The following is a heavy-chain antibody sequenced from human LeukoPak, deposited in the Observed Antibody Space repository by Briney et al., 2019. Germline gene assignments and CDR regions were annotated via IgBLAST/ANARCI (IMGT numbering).Heavy chain of an antibody. CDR2: INPNSGGT. CDR1: GYTFTGYY. Sequence: ASVKVSCKASGYTFTGYYIHWVRQAPGQGLEWMGWINPNSGGTNYAQKFQGRVTMTRDTSISTAYMELSRLRSDDTAVYYCARDSHEITVTTLDWGQGTLVTVSS. V-gene: IGHV1-2*02. J-gene: IGHJ4*02. D-gene: IGHD4-17*01. CDR3: ARDSHEITVTTLD.